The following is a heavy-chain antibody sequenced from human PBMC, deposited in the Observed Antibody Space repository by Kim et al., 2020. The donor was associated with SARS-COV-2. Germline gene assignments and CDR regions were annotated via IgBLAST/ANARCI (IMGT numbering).Heavy chain of an antibody. Sequence: ASVKVSCKASGYTFTGYYMHWVRQAPGQGLEWMGWINPNSGGTNYAQKFQGRVTMTRDTSISTAYMELSRLRSDDTAVYYCAREYQLLENDAFDIWGQGTMVTVSS. D-gene: IGHD2-2*01. V-gene: IGHV1-2*02. CDR1: GYTFTGYY. CDR3: AREYQLLENDAFDI. CDR2: INPNSGGT. J-gene: IGHJ3*02.